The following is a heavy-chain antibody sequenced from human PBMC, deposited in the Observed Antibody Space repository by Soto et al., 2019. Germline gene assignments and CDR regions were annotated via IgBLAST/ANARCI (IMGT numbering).Heavy chain of an antibody. V-gene: IGHV4-59*01. J-gene: IGHJ6*02. CDR1: GGSISSYY. D-gene: IGHD6-13*01. CDR2: IYYSGST. Sequence: SETLSLTCTVSGGSISSYYWSWIRQPPGKGLEWIGYIYYSGSTNYNPSLKSRVTISVDTSKNQFSLKLSSVTAADTAVYYCARDPGSSSWYYYYGMDVWGRGTAFTVSS. CDR3: ARDPGSSSWYYYYGMDV.